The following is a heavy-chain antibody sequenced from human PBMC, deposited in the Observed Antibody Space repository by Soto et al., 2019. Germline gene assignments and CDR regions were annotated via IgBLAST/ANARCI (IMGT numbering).Heavy chain of an antibody. CDR3: AKDYYDSSGYYPPGIDY. CDR1: GFTFSSYG. J-gene: IGHJ4*02. Sequence: GGSLRLSCAASGFTFSSYGMHWVRQAPGKGLEWVAVISYDGSNKYYADSVKGRFTISRDNSKNTLYLQMNSLRAEDTAVYYCAKDYYDSSGYYPPGIDYWGQGTLVTVSS. D-gene: IGHD3-22*01. CDR2: ISYDGSNK. V-gene: IGHV3-30*18.